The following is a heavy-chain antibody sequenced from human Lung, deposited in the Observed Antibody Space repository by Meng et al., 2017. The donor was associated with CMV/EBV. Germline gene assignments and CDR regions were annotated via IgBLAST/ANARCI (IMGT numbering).Heavy chain of an antibody. CDR1: GYTFTGYF. Sequence: ASXXVSXKASGYTFTGYFMHWVRQAPGQGLEWMGWINPNSGGTNYAQKFQGRVIMTWDTSISSAYMQLSRLTSNDTAVFYCARGGLSTALPEAPSSSSIDNWXQGT. V-gene: IGHV1-2*02. J-gene: IGHJ1*01. D-gene: IGHD2/OR15-2a*01. CDR3: ARGGLSTALPEAPSSSSIDN. CDR2: INPNSGGT.